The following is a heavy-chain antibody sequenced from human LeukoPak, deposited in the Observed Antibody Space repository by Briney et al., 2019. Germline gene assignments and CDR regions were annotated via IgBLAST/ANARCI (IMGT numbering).Heavy chain of an antibody. CDR1: GGSISSGDYY. J-gene: IGHJ4*02. CDR2: IYYSGST. V-gene: IGHV4-30-4*08. D-gene: IGHD6-19*01. Sequence: PSETLSLTCTVSGGSISSGDYYWSWIRQPPGKGLEGIGYIYYSGSTYYNPSLKSRVTISVDTSKNQFSLKLSSVTAADTAVYHCAREQAAVADFDYWGQGTLVTVSS. CDR3: AREQAAVADFDY.